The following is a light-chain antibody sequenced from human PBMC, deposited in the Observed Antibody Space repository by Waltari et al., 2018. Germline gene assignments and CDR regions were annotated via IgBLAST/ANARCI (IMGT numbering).Light chain of an antibody. CDR2: EVS. V-gene: IGLV2-14*01. Sequence: QSALTQPASVSGSPGQSITISCSGTDSDVGAYDFVSWYQQHPGKAPHLIMYEVSNRPSGISNRFSASKSGNPASLTISGLQAEDEADYYCSSYTTSSAPGVFGTGTRVTVL. CDR1: DSDVGAYDF. CDR3: SSYTTSSAPGV. J-gene: IGLJ1*01.